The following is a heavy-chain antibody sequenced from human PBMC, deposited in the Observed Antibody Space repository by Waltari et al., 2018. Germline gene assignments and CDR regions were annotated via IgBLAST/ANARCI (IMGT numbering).Heavy chain of an antibody. CDR3: ARQSSSPDPIFDY. J-gene: IGHJ4*02. V-gene: IGHV3-48*03. Sequence: EVQLVESGGGLVQPGGSLRLSCAASGFTFSSYEMNWVRQAPGKGLEWVSYISSIGSTIYYADSVKGRFTISRDNAKNSLYLQMNSLRAEDTAVYYCARQSSSPDPIFDYWGQGTLVTVSS. CDR1: GFTFSSYE. CDR2: ISSIGSTI. D-gene: IGHD6-13*01.